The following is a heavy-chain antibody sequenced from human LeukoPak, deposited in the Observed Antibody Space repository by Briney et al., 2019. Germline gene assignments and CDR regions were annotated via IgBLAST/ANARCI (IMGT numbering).Heavy chain of an antibody. V-gene: IGHV3-23*01. CDR3: TRAPQGDWFDP. CDR1: GFTFSTYA. CDR2: DTGGRA. Sequence: PGGSLRLSCAASGFTFSTYAMTWVRQAPGKGLEWVSTDTGGRAFYADSVKGRFTISRDNAKKSMYLQMNTLRAEDTAVYYCTRAPQGDWFDPWGQGTLVTVSS. J-gene: IGHJ5*02.